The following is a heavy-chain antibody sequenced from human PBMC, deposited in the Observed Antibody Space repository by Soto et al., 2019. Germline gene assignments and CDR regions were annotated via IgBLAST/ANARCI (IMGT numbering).Heavy chain of an antibody. J-gene: IGHJ4*02. CDR3: ARTYGSRSSYYFDY. D-gene: IGHD3-10*01. CDR1: GGTFSSYA. CDR2: IIPIFGTA. Sequence: SVKVSCKASGGTFSSYAISWVRQAPGQGLEWMGGIIPIFGTANYAQKFQGRVTITPDESTSTAYMELSSLRSEDTAVYYCARTYGSRSSYYFDYWGQGTMVTVSS. V-gene: IGHV1-69*13.